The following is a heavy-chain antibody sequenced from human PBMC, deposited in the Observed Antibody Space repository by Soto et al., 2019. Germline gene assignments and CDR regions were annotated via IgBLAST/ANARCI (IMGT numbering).Heavy chain of an antibody. V-gene: IGHV1-24*01. J-gene: IGHJ4*02. CDR1: GYTLTELS. Sequence: ASVKVSCKVSGYTLTELSMHWVRQAPGKGLEWMGGFDPEDGETIYAQKFQGRVTMTEDTSTDTAYMELSSLGSEDTAVYYCATTTYYYDSSGYYLGYWGQGTLVTVSS. D-gene: IGHD3-22*01. CDR2: FDPEDGET. CDR3: ATTTYYYDSSGYYLGY.